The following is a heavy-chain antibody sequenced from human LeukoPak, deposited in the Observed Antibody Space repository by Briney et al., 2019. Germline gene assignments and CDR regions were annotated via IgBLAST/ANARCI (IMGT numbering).Heavy chain of an antibody. Sequence: SETLSLTCTVSGGSISSSSFYWGWIRQPPGKGLEWIGTIFYSGSTYYNPSLRSRVTMSVDTSKNQFSLRLSSVTAADPAVYYCARQGYISGQGFRNNWFDPWGQGSLVTVSS. CDR2: IFYSGST. CDR3: ARQGYISGQGFRNNWFDP. CDR1: GGSISSSSFY. J-gene: IGHJ5*02. V-gene: IGHV4-39*01. D-gene: IGHD6-19*01.